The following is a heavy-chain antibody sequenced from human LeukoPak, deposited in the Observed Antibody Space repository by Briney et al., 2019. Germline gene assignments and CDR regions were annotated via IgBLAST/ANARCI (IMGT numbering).Heavy chain of an antibody. CDR2: ISANNGNT. V-gene: IGHV1-18*01. CDR3: ARERALLWFGELSRGVDP. J-gene: IGHJ5*02. D-gene: IGHD3-10*01. Sequence: ASVKVSCKASGYTFTSYGISWVRQAPGQGLEWMGWISANNGNTNYAQKLQGRVTMTTDTSTSTAYMELRSLRSDDTAVYYCARERALLWFGELSRGVDPWGQGTLVTVSS. CDR1: GYTFTSYG.